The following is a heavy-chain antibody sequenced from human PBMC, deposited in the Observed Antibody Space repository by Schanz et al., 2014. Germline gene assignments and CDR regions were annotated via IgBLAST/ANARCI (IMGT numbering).Heavy chain of an antibody. CDR2: INSDGSNI. D-gene: IGHD5-12*01. Sequence: EVQVVESGGGLVQPGGSLRLSCATSGFTFSSQWMHWVRQVPGKGPEWVSRINSDGSNINYADSVKGRFIISRDSSKNTLFLQMNSLRAEDTAVYFCARDGGRDGYNLAFDVWGQGTLVTVSS. J-gene: IGHJ3*01. CDR3: ARDGGRDGYNLAFDV. CDR1: GFTFSSQW. V-gene: IGHV3-74*01.